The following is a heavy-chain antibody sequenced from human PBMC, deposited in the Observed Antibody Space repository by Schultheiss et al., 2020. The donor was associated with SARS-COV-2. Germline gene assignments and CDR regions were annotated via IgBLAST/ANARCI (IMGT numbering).Heavy chain of an antibody. J-gene: IGHJ5*02. D-gene: IGHD3-10*01. CDR3: AKGGGYNPRNLGTVMVRWFDP. CDR1: GYTFTSYD. Sequence: ASVKVSCKASGYTFTSYDINWVRQATGQGLEWMGWMNPNSGNTGYAQKFQGRVTMTRNTSISTAYMELSSLRSEDTAVYYCAKGGGYNPRNLGTVMVRWFDPWGQGTLVTVSS. V-gene: IGHV1-8*01. CDR2: MNPNSGNT.